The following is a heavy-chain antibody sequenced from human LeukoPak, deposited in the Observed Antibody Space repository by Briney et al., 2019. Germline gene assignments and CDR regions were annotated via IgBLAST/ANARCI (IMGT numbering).Heavy chain of an antibody. D-gene: IGHD3-10*01. CDR3: AMVRGVLFDY. CDR1: GYTFTGYY. V-gene: IGHV1-18*04. Sequence: GASVKVSCKASGYTFTGYYMHWVRQAPGQGLEWMGWISAYNGNTNYAQKLQGRVTMTTDTSTSTAYMELRSLRSDDTAVYYCAMVRGVLFDYWGQGTLVTVSS. J-gene: IGHJ4*02. CDR2: ISAYNGNT.